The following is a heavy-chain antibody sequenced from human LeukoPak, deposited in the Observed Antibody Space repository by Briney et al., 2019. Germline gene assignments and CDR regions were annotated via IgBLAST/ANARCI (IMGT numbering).Heavy chain of an antibody. CDR3: ARRAAIGASRTIVVVPAAIPTRYYYYYMDV. J-gene: IGHJ6*03. CDR1: GGSISSSSYY. Sequence: SETLSLTCTVSGGSISSSSYYWGWIRQPPGKGLEWIGYIYTSGSTNYNPSLKIRVTISVDTSKNQFSLKLSSVTAADTAVYYCARRAAIGASRTIVVVPAAIPTRYYYYYMDVWGKGTTVTVSS. V-gene: IGHV4-61*05. CDR2: IYTSGST. D-gene: IGHD2-2*01.